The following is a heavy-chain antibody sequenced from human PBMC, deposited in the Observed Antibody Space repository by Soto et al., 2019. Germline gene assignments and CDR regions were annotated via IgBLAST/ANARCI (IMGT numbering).Heavy chain of an antibody. Sequence: QVQLVESGGGVVQPGRSLRLSCAASGFIFSSYGMHWVRQAPGKGPEWVAVISNDGTNKYYADSVKGRFTISRDQSKNTLYLQMNSLRREDTAVYYCARPRRDFYYYFGMDVWGQGATVTVSS. D-gene: IGHD6-6*01. J-gene: IGHJ6*02. CDR1: GFIFSSYG. CDR2: ISNDGTNK. CDR3: ARPRRDFYYYFGMDV. V-gene: IGHV3-30*03.